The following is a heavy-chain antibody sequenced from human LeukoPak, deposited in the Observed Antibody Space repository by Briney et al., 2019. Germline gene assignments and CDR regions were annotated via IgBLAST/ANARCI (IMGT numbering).Heavy chain of an antibody. CDR2: KWYDGSNK. CDR1: GFPFSSYW. Sequence: GGSLRLSCAASGFPFSSYWMTWVRQAPGKGLEWVAVKWYDGSNKYYADSVKGRFTISRDNSKNTLYLQMNNLRAEDTAVYYCASGGGRGASYFDYWGQGTLVTVSS. D-gene: IGHD3-16*01. CDR3: ASGGGRGASYFDY. J-gene: IGHJ4*02. V-gene: IGHV3-33*08.